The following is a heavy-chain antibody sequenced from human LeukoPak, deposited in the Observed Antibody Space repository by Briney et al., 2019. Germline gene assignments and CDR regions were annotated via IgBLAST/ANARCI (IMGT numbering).Heavy chain of an antibody. J-gene: IGHJ4*02. CDR2: ITFDGSNK. Sequence: GGSLRLSCAASGFTFSTYGMHWVRQAPGKGLEWVAVITFDGSNKYYAYSVKGRFTISRDNSKNTLYLQMNSLRAEDTAVYYCVRGGGSYHDYWGQGTLVTVSS. CDR1: GFTFSTYG. V-gene: IGHV3-30*03. CDR3: VRGGGSYHDY. D-gene: IGHD2-15*01.